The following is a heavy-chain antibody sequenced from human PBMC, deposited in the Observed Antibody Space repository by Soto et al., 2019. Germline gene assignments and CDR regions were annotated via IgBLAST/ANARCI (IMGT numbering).Heavy chain of an antibody. CDR1: GDSVSSNSAA. CDR3: ARCRGTAMVTNAYYYGMDV. Sequence: PSQTLSLTCAISGDSVSSNSAAWNWIRQSPSRGLEWLGRTYYRSKWYNDYAVSVKSRITINLDTSKNQFSLQLNSVTPEDTAVYYCARCRGTAMVTNAYYYGMDVWGQGTTVTVSS. CDR2: TYYRSKWYN. V-gene: IGHV6-1*01. J-gene: IGHJ6*02. D-gene: IGHD5-18*01.